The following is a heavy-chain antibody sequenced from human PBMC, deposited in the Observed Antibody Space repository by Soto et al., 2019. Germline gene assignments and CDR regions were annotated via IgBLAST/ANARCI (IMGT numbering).Heavy chain of an antibody. CDR3: ARNRPGYDMDV. CDR2: IWYDGSNK. Sequence: GGSLRLSCAASGFTFSSYGMHWVRQAPGKGLEWVAIIWYDGSNKYYGDSVRGRFTISRDSSKNMLYLQMNTLRAEDTGVYYCARNRPGYDMDVWGQGTTVTVSS. CDR1: GFTFSSYG. V-gene: IGHV3-33*01. J-gene: IGHJ6*03.